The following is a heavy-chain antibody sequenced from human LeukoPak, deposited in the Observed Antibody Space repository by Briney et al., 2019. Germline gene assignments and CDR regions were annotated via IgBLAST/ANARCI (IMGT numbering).Heavy chain of an antibody. V-gene: IGHV1-18*01. Sequence: GASVKVSCKASGHTFTSYGVSWVRQAPGQGLEWMGWISGSNGNTNNAQKVQGRVTMTTDTSTSTAYMELRSLRSDDTAVYYCARYPLYYSSNWHYYFDYWGQGTLLTVSS. CDR2: ISGSNGNT. D-gene: IGHD6-13*01. CDR1: GHTFTSYG. J-gene: IGHJ4*02. CDR3: ARYPLYYSSNWHYYFDY.